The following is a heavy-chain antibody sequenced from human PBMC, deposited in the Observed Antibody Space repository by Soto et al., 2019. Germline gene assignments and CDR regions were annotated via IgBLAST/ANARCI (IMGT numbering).Heavy chain of an antibody. CDR3: ARRNWDENAYYYYYGMDV. CDR1: GYSFTSYW. V-gene: IGHV5-51*01. D-gene: IGHD1-1*01. Sequence: GESLKISCKGSGYSFTSYWIGWVRQMPGKGLEWMGIIYPGDSDTRYSPSFQGQVTISADKSISTAYLQWSSLKASDTAMYYWARRNWDENAYYYYYGMDVWGQGTTVTVSS. CDR2: IYPGDSDT. J-gene: IGHJ6*02.